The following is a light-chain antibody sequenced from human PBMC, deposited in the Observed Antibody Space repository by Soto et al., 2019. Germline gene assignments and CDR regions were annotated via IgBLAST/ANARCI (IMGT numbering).Light chain of an antibody. CDR1: SSNVGSYKL. V-gene: IGLV2-23*02. Sequence: QSVLTQPASVSGSPGQSITMSCTGTSSNVGSYKLVSWYQQHPGKAPKLMIFEVNKRPSGVSNRFSGSKSGNTASLTISGLKVEDEAGYYCCSSGGSPTYVFGTGTKVTVL. J-gene: IGLJ1*01. CDR2: EVN. CDR3: CSSGGSPTYV.